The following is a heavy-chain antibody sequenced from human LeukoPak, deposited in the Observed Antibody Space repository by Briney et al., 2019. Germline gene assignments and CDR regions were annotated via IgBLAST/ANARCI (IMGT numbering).Heavy chain of an antibody. CDR2: IWYDGSNK. J-gene: IGHJ4*02. Sequence: PGRSLRLSCAASGFTFSSYGMHWVRQAPGKGLEGVAVIWYDGSNKYYADSGKGRLTISRDNSKNTLYLQMNSLRAEDTAVYYCATDSLYGSGSYYINYFDYWGQGTLVTVSS. V-gene: IGHV3-33*01. CDR1: GFTFSSYG. CDR3: ATDSLYGSGSYYINYFDY. D-gene: IGHD3-10*01.